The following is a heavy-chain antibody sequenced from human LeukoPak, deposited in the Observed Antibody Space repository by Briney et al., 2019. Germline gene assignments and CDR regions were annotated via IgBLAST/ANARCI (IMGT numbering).Heavy chain of an antibody. CDR3: ARSLGPTKPIDF. D-gene: IGHD5-24*01. CDR2: ITGRGNTI. CDR1: GFVFNSYE. V-gene: IGHV3-48*03. J-gene: IGHJ4*02. Sequence: PGGSLRLSCVASGFVFNSYEMSWVRQAPGKGLEWLSYITGRGNTIYYADSVRGRFTISRDNAKLSLYLQMNTLRAEDTAIYYCARSLGPTKPIDFWGKGTPVTVSS.